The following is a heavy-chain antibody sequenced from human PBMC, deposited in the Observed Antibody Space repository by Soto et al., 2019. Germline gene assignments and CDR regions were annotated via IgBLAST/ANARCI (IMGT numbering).Heavy chain of an antibody. CDR1: GFTFSSYA. J-gene: IGHJ2*01. Sequence: PGGSLRLSCAASGFTFSSYAMHWVRQAPGKGLEYVSRINSNGNSTYYADSVKGRFTISRDNAKNTLYLQMNSLRAEDTAVYYCARDPLWGTAMVLWYFDLWGRGTLVTVSS. D-gene: IGHD5-18*01. CDR2: INSNGNST. CDR3: ARDPLWGTAMVLWYFDL. V-gene: IGHV3-64*04.